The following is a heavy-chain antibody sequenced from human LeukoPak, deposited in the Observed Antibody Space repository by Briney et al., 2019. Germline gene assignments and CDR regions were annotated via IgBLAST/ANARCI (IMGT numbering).Heavy chain of an antibody. D-gene: IGHD6-19*01. CDR3: ARGSSGWYD. V-gene: IGHV6-1*01. CDR1: GDIFSSKGAA. CDR2: TYYRSSVYN. J-gene: IGHJ4*02. Sequence: SQTLSLTCAVSGDIFSSKGAAWNWGRQSPSRGLEWLVRTYYRSSVYNDYGVSVKNRITMNPDTSKNQFSLHLNSVTPEDTAVYYCARGSSGWYDWGQGTLVTVSS.